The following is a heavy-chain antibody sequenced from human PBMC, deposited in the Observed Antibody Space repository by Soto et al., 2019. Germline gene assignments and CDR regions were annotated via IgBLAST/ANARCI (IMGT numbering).Heavy chain of an antibody. J-gene: IGHJ6*02. Sequence: GGSLRLSCAASGFTFSTYGMHWVRQAPGKALEWVAVIWFDGTKKYYADSVNGRFTISRDNSKNTLYLQMNSLRAEDTAVYYCASQIFWSGSTAHGMDVWGQGTAVTVSS. CDR2: IWFDGTKK. CDR1: GFTFSTYG. CDR3: ASQIFWSGSTAHGMDV. D-gene: IGHD3-3*01. V-gene: IGHV3-33*01.